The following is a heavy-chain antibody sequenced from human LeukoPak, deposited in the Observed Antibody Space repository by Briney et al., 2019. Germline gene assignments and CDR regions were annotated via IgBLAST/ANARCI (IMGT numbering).Heavy chain of an antibody. CDR1: GFTFSSYA. CDR2: DGTSK. D-gene: IGHD1-26*01. CDR3: AKETRGSYSDY. Sequence: GGSLRLSCAASGFTFSSYAMTWVRQAPGKGLEWVAFDGTSKYYTDSVKGRFTISRDNSKNTVYLQMNSLRAEDTAVYYCAKETRGSYSDYWGQGTLVTVSS. J-gene: IGHJ4*02. V-gene: IGHV3-30*02.